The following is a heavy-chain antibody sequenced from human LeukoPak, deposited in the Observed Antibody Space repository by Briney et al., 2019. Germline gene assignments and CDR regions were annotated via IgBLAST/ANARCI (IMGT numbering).Heavy chain of an antibody. CDR2: IIHSGST. Sequence: SETLSLTCAVYGGSFSGYYWSWIRQPPGKGLEWIGEIIHSGSTNYNPSLKSRVTISVDTSKYQFSLKLSSVTAADTAVYYCASWAYSYGPYYFDYWGQGTLVTVSS. V-gene: IGHV4-34*12. D-gene: IGHD5-18*01. CDR3: ASWAYSYGPYYFDY. J-gene: IGHJ4*02. CDR1: GGSFSGYY.